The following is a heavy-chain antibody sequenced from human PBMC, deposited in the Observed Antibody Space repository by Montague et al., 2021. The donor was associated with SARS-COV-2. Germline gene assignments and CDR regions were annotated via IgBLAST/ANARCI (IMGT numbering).Heavy chain of an antibody. CDR1: GFTFSNYA. CDR2: LIGSGPRT. V-gene: IGHV3-23*01. J-gene: IGHJ4*02. Sequence: SLRLSCAASGFTFSNYAMSWVRQAPVKGLEWVSVLIGSGPRTNYSDSXRGRFIISRDSSQSTLYLQMNSLRAEDTAVYYCARAYCSSASCYRADYWGQGTLVTVSS. D-gene: IGHD2-2*02. CDR3: ARAYCSSASCYRADY.